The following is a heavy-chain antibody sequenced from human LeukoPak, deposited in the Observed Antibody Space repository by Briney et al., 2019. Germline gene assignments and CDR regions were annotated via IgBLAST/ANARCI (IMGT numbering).Heavy chain of an antibody. J-gene: IGHJ4*02. CDR3: ARAGGSYLGEFNY. CDR1: GFIFSDYY. CDR2: IGGSGRTI. Sequence: GGSLRLSCAASGFIFSDYYMSWIRQAPGKGLEWVSYIGGSGRTIYYADSVKGRFTISRDNAKNSLFLQMNTLKAEDTAVYYCARAGGSYLGEFNYWGQGTLVTVSS. D-gene: IGHD1-26*01. V-gene: IGHV3-11*01.